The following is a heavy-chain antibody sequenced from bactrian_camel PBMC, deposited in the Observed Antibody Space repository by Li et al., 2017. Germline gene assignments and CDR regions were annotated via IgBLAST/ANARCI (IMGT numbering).Heavy chain of an antibody. V-gene: IGHV3S9*01. D-gene: IGHD1*01. CDR3: AAAPQALNLCPAYGYRF. CDR2: IEGDSST. Sequence: HVQLVESGGGSVQAGGSLRLSCATSGYTDSNACMAWVRQSPGKEREEVATIEGDSSTTYADSVKGRFTISKDNTNLYLQMNSLEPEDAAMYICAAAPQALNLCPAYGYRFWGRGTQVTVS. J-gene: IGHJ4*01. CDR1: GYTDSNAC.